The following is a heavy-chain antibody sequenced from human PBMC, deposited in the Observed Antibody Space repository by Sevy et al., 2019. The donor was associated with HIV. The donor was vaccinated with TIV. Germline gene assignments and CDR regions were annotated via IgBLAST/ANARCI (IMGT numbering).Heavy chain of an antibody. V-gene: IGHV3-30*02. CDR2: TRSDVSNK. CDR1: GFTFSNYG. CDR3: AKDRIFGVVVEGYFDL. J-gene: IGHJ2*01. D-gene: IGHD3-3*01. Sequence: GGSLRLSCAASGFTFSNYGMHWVRQAPGKGLEWVAFTRSDVSNKLYVDSVKGRFTISRDNSKNTLYLQMNSLRPEDTAVYYCAKDRIFGVVVEGYFDLWGRGTLVTVSS.